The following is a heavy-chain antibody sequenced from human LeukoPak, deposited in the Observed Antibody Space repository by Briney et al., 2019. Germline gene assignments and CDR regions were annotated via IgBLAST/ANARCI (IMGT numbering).Heavy chain of an antibody. CDR2: IYTSGST. V-gene: IGHV4-61*02. CDR3: ARVGCSSTSCYDNWFDP. CDR1: GGSISSGSYY. Sequence: SETLSLTCTVSGGSISSGSYYWSWIRQPAGKGLEWIGRIYTSGSTNYNPSLKSRVTISVDTSKNQFSLKLSSVTAADTAVYYCARVGCSSTSCYDNWFDPWGQGTLVTVSS. J-gene: IGHJ5*02. D-gene: IGHD2-2*01.